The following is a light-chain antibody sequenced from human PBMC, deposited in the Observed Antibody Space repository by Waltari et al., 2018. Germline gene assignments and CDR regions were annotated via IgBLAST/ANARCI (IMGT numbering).Light chain of an antibody. CDR3: QVWASGTYI. Sequence: SYELTDSISVSVALGQTAKIACGGDNIGSKRVHWYQQKPGQPPSLVIYRDIRRPSGIPERFSGSNSGNTATLTISRAQVVDEADYFCQVWASGTYIFAGGTKLTVL. J-gene: IGLJ1*01. CDR1: NIGSKR. CDR2: RDI. V-gene: IGLV3-9*01.